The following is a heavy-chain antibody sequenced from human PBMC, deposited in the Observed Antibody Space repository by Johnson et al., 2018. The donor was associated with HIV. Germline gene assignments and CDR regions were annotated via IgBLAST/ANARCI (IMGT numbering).Heavy chain of an antibody. CDR1: GFTFSRYA. J-gene: IGHJ3*02. CDR2: ISSNGGST. Sequence: VQLVESGGGLVQPGGSLRLSCAASGFTFSRYAMHWVRQAPGKGLEYVSAISSNGGSTYYANSVKVRFTISRDNSKNTLYLQMGSLRAEDMAVYYCAREGLIVGATLGAFDIWGQGTMVTVSS. V-gene: IGHV3-64*01. D-gene: IGHD1-26*01. CDR3: AREGLIVGATLGAFDI.